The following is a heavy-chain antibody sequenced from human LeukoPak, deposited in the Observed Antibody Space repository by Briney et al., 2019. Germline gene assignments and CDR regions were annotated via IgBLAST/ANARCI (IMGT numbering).Heavy chain of an antibody. CDR2: ISSSGSTI. J-gene: IGHJ5*02. V-gene: IGHV3-11*04. CDR3: ARVHGMTHNPWFDP. Sequence: GGSLRLSCAASGFPFSDYYMSWIRQAPGKGLEWVSYISSSGSTIYYADSVKGRFTISRDNAKNSLYLQMNSLRAEDTAVYYCARVHGMTHNPWFDPWGQGTLVTVSS. CDR1: GFPFSDYY. D-gene: IGHD5-24*01.